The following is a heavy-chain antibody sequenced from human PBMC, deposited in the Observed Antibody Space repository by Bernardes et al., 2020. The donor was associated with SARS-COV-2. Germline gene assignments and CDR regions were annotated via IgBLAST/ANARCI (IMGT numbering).Heavy chain of an antibody. J-gene: IGHJ3*02. CDR1: GYTFTGYY. Sequence: ASVKVSCRASGYTFTGYYMHWVRQAPVQGLEWMGWINPNSGDTNYAQNFQGRVTMTRDTSISTAYMELSRLRSDDTAMYYCASVTWSQYDALDIWGQGTMITVTS. CDR2: INPNSGDT. D-gene: IGHD1-26*01. CDR3: ASVTWSQYDALDI. V-gene: IGHV1-2*02.